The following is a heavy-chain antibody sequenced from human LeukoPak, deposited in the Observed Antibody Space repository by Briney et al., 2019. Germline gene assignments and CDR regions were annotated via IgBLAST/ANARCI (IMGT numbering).Heavy chain of an antibody. D-gene: IGHD2-2*01. CDR3: AGGRTDIVVVPATLRNYYFDY. V-gene: IGHV1-8*03. Sequence: ASVKVSCKASGYTFTTYDISWVRQATGQGLEWMGWMNPNSGNTDYAQKFQGRLTITRNTSISTAYMELSSLRSEDTAVYYCAGGRTDIVVVPATLRNYYFDYWGQGTLVTVSS. CDR1: GYTFTTYD. CDR2: MNPNSGNT. J-gene: IGHJ4*02.